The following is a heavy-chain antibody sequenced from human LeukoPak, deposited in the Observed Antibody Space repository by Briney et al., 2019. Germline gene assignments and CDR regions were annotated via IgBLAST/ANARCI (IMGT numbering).Heavy chain of an antibody. Sequence: GGSLRPSCAASGSTFSSYAMHWVRQAPGKGLEWVAVISYDGSNKYYADSVKGRFTISRDNSKNTLYLQMNSLRAEDTAVYYCARDTNFDYWGQGTLVTVSS. CDR2: ISYDGSNK. V-gene: IGHV3-30-3*01. CDR1: GSTFSSYA. D-gene: IGHD1-1*01. J-gene: IGHJ4*02. CDR3: ARDTNFDY.